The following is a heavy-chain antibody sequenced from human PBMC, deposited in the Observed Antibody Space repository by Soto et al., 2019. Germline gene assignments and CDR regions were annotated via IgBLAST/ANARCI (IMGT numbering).Heavy chain of an antibody. CDR1: GYTFSAYY. CDR2: INTNSGGS. D-gene: IGHD3-22*01. V-gene: IGHV1-2*02. Sequence: QVHLVQSGAEVKKPGASVKVSCKTSGYTFSAYYMHWVRQAPGQGLEWMGWINTNSGGSLYAQKFQSKVTMTRPTSISTAYMELSRLRSDDTAVYYCARGGTFAYDTSGYSVYWGQGTLVTVSS. J-gene: IGHJ4*02. CDR3: ARGGTFAYDTSGYSVY.